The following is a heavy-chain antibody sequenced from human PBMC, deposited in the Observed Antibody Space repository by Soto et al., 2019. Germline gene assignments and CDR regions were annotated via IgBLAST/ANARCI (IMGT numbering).Heavy chain of an antibody. D-gene: IGHD5-12*01. CDR3: ATGNDQWLQGY. CDR2: INPIGGST. Sequence: ASVKVSCKASGYTFTSNYMHWVRQAPGQGLEWMGIINPIGGSTNYAQKFQGRFTMTRDTSTSTVYMELSSLRSEDTAVYYCATGNDQWLQGYWGQGTLVTVSS. V-gene: IGHV1-46*01. J-gene: IGHJ4*02. CDR1: GYTFTSNY.